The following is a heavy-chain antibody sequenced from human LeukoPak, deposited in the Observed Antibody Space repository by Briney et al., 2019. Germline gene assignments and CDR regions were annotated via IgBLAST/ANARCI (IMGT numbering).Heavy chain of an antibody. Sequence: SETLSLTCTVSGGSISSSSYYWGWIRQPPGKGLEWIGSIYYSGSTYYNPSLKSRVTISVDTSKNQFSLKLSSVTAADTAVYYCARGSPIVVVVAATHDMVDAFDIWGQGTMVTVSS. CDR1: GGSISSSSYY. CDR3: ARGSPIVVVVAATHDMVDAFDI. J-gene: IGHJ3*02. CDR2: IYYSGST. V-gene: IGHV4-39*07. D-gene: IGHD2-15*01.